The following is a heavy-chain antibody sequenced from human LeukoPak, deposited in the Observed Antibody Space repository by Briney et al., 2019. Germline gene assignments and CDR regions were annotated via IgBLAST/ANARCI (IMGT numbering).Heavy chain of an antibody. D-gene: IGHD3-22*01. CDR3: ARHSSDSSGYLLDY. CDR1: NVSSSYFY. J-gene: IGHJ4*02. CDR2: IYYSGST. V-gene: IGHV4-59*08. Sequence: SETLSFTCTGSNVSSSYFYWSWIRQPPGKGLEWIGYIYYSGSTYYNPFLKSLITMSVDKSKNQFFQVLSSVTAADTAVYYCARHSSDSSGYLLDYWGQGTLVTVSS.